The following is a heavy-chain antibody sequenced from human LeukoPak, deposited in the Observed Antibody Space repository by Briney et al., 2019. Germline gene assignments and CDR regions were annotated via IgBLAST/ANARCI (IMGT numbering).Heavy chain of an antibody. D-gene: IGHD2-15*01. CDR3: ARTTEGYCSGSSCYSYYYYMDV. CDR1: GGSFNSYY. V-gene: IGHV4-59*01. CDR2: IYYSGST. Sequence: SETLSLTCTVSGGSFNSYYWSWIRQPPGKGLEWIGYIYYSGSTDYNPSLKSRVTISVDTSKNQFSLKLRFVTPADTAVYYCARTTEGYCSGSSCYSYYYYMDVWGKGTTVTVSS. J-gene: IGHJ6*03.